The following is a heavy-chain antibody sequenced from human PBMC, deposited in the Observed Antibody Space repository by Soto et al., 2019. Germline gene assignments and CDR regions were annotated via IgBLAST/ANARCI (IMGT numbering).Heavy chain of an antibody. CDR3: ARRYGYSFDY. D-gene: IGHD1-1*01. CDR1: GGSISNYY. Sequence: SETLSLTCTVSGGSISNYYWSWVRQPPGKGLEWIGYIYYSGSTNYNPSLKSRVTISVDTSKNQFSLKLSSVTAADTAVYYCARRYGYSFDYWGQGTLVTVSS. V-gene: IGHV4-59*08. CDR2: IYYSGST. J-gene: IGHJ4*02.